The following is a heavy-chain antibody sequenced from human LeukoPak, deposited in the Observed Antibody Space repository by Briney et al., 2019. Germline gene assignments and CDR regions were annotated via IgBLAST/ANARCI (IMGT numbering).Heavy chain of an antibody. CDR1: GGTFSSYA. CDR2: IIPIFGTA. D-gene: IGHD6-13*01. J-gene: IGHJ4*02. CDR3: ARVGIAAGGGNY. Sequence: GASVKVSCKASGGTFSSYAISWVRQAPGQGLEWMGGIIPIFGTANYAQKFQGRVTITRDTSISTAYMELSRLRSDDTAVYYCARVGIAAGGGNYWGQGTLVTVSS. V-gene: IGHV1-69*05.